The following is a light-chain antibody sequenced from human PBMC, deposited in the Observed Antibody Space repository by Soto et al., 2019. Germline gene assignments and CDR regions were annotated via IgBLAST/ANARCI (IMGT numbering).Light chain of an antibody. J-gene: IGKJ1*01. CDR2: GAS. V-gene: IGKV3-15*01. CDR3: QQYWHWPRT. CDR1: ESVSRN. Sequence: EIVVTQSPVTLSVSPGERVTLSCRASESVSRNLAWYQQKPGQTPRLLIYGASTRATGVPARFSGSGSGTDFILAITSPQSEDFAVYYCQQYWHWPRTFGQGTRVEI.